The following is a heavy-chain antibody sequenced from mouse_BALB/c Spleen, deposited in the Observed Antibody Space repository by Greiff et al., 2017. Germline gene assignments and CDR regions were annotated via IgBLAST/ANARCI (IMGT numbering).Heavy chain of an antibody. Sequence: QVQLQQSGPELVKPGASVKISCKASGYAFSSSWMNWVKQRPGQGLEWIGRIYPGDGDTNYNGKFKGKATLTADKSSSTAYMQLSSLTSVDSAVYFCASYGNQTLSFAYWGQGTLVTVSA. CDR3: ASYGNQTLSFAY. CDR1: GYAFSSSW. CDR2: IYPGDGDT. V-gene: IGHV1-82*01. J-gene: IGHJ3*01. D-gene: IGHD2-1*01.